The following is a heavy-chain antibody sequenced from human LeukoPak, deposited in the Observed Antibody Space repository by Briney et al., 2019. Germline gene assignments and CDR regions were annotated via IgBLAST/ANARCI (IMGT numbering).Heavy chain of an antibody. D-gene: IGHD3-10*01. CDR3: ARDPDYYGSGSYYE. J-gene: IGHJ4*02. V-gene: IGHV4-30-4*07. CDR1: GGSISSGGYS. CDR2: IYYSVNT. Sequence: PSETLSLTCAVSGGSISSGGYSWSWIRQPPGKGLEWIGYIYYSVNTYYSPSLKSRVTISVDTSKNQFSLKLSSVTAADTAVYYCARDPDYYGSGSYYEWGQGTLVTVSS.